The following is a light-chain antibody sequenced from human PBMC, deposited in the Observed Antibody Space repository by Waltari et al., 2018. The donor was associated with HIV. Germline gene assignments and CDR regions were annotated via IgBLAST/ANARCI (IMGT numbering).Light chain of an antibody. CDR1: NLRIYY. J-gene: IGLJ2*01. Sequence: SSELTQDPAVSVDLGQTDRHTCQGENLRIYYARWYQQKPGQAPLLVIFGKNNRPSGLPDRFSDSSSGNTAALTITGAPAEDEADYSCYSRDSSSSHVVFGGGTRLTVL. V-gene: IGLV3-19*01. CDR3: YSRDSSSSHVV. CDR2: GKN.